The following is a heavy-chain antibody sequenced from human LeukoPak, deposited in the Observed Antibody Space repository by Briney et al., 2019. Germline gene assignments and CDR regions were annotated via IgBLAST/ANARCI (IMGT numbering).Heavy chain of an antibody. J-gene: IGHJ4*02. Sequence: SETLSLTCTVSGYSISSGYYWGWIRQPPGKGLEWIGSIYHSGSTYYNPSLKSRVTISVDTSKNQFSLKLSSVTAADTAVYYCARDRGRAAAGSLWGQGTLVTVSS. CDR1: GYSISSGYY. CDR2: IYHSGST. CDR3: ARDRGRAAAGSL. D-gene: IGHD6-13*01. V-gene: IGHV4-38-2*02.